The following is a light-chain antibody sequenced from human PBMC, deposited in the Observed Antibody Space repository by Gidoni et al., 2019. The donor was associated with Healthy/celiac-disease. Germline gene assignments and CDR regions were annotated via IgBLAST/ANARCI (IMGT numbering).Light chain of an antibody. Sequence: QSVLTQPSSASGTPGQRVTISCSGSSSNIGSNYVYWYQQLPGTAPKLLIYRNNQRPSGVSDRFSGSKSGTSASLAISGLRSEDEADYYCAAWDDSLSGFYVFGTGTKVTVL. CDR1: SSNIGSNY. J-gene: IGLJ1*01. CDR3: AAWDDSLSGFYV. V-gene: IGLV1-47*01. CDR2: RNN.